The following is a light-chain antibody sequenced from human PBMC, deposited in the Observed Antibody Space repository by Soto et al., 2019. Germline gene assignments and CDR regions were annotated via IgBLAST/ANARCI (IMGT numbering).Light chain of an antibody. CDR1: QSVSNNY. V-gene: IGKV3D-20*02. CDR2: GAS. J-gene: IGKJ1*01. CDR3: QQRSNWPPWT. Sequence: IVLTQSPGTLSLSPGERATLSCRASQSVSNNYLAWYQQKPGQAPRLLIYGASNRATGIPDRFSGSGSGTDFTLTISRLEPEDFAVYYCQQRSNWPPWTFGQGTKVDIK.